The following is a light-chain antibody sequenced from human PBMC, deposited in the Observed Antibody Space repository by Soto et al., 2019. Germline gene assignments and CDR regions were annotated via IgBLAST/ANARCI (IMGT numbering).Light chain of an antibody. Sequence: IVMTQSPSTLSLSPVESATVSCGASQNIYYNVAWYQHRPGQAPRLLIYRASIRATAVPARFTASGSGTEFTLTLSRLQSEDFAVYYCQQYNTWPRTFGQGTKVDIK. CDR1: QNIYYN. J-gene: IGKJ1*01. CDR2: RAS. CDR3: QQYNTWPRT. V-gene: IGKV3-15*01.